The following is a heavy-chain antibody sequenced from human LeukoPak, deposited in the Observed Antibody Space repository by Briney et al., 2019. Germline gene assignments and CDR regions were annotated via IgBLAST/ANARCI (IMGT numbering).Heavy chain of an antibody. CDR3: ARVFANSGWYGGFKNDAFDI. CDR2: IYYSGST. J-gene: IGHJ3*02. V-gene: IGHV4-39*07. Sequence: SETLSLTCTVSGGSISSSSYYWGWIRQPPGQGLEYIGSIYYSGSTYYNPSLKSRITISVDKSKNQFSLKLSSVTAADTAVYYCARVFANSGWYGGFKNDAFDIWGQGTMVTVSS. CDR1: GGSISSSSYY. D-gene: IGHD6-19*01.